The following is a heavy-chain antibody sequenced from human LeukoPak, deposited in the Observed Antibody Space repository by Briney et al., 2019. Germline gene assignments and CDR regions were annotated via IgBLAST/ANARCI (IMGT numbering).Heavy chain of an antibody. Sequence: PSETLSLTCTVSGGSISGYYWSWIRQPPGKGLEWIGDIYYSGSIKYNPSLKSRVTMSVDTSKNQFSLKLSSVTAADTAIYYCARENPSGYYNRPIDYWGQGTLVTVSS. CDR3: ARENPSGYYNRPIDY. CDR1: GGSISGYY. CDR2: IYYSGSI. D-gene: IGHD3-22*01. J-gene: IGHJ4*02. V-gene: IGHV4-59*01.